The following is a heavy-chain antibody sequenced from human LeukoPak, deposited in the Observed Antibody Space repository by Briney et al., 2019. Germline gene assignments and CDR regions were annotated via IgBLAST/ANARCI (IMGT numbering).Heavy chain of an antibody. J-gene: IGHJ4*02. Sequence: NAGGSLRLSCAASGFIFSDYYMSWIRQAPGKGLEWVSYISSSGSTIYYADSVKGRFTISRDNAKNSLYLQMNSLRAEDTAVYYCARPRVEYSSSSLDYWGQGTLVTVSS. V-gene: IGHV3-11*04. CDR3: ARPRVEYSSSSLDY. CDR2: ISSSGSTI. CDR1: GFIFSDYY. D-gene: IGHD6-6*01.